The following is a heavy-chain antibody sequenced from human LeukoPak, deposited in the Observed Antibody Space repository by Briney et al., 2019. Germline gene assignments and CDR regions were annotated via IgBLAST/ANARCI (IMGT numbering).Heavy chain of an antibody. Sequence: SETLSFTCTVSGGSISSSSYYWGWIRQSPGKGLEWLGSIYYSGSTYYNPSLKSRVTISVDTSKNQFSLKLSSVTAADTAVYYCARYSGSYYASDYWGQGTLVTVSS. D-gene: IGHD1-26*01. CDR3: ARYSGSYYASDY. CDR2: IYYSGST. CDR1: GGSISSSSYY. J-gene: IGHJ4*02. V-gene: IGHV4-39*01.